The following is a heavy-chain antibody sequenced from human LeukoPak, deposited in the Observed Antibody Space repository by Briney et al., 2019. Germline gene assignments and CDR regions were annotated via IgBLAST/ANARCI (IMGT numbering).Heavy chain of an antibody. CDR2: ISSSSSTI. CDR1: GFTFSSYS. CDR3: ARDSDSEQYGFDY. J-gene: IGHJ4*02. Sequence: GGSLRLSCAASGFTFSSYSMNWVRQTPGKGLEWVSYISSSSSTIYYADSVKGRFTISRDNAKNSLYLQMNSLRAEDTAVYYCARDSDSEQYGFDYWGQGTLVTVSS. D-gene: IGHD1/OR15-1a*01. V-gene: IGHV3-48*04.